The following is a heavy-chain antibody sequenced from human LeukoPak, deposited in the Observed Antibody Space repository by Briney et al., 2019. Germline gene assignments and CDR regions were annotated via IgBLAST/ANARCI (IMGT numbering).Heavy chain of an antibody. J-gene: IGHJ5*02. V-gene: IGHV4-31*03. CDR1: GGSISSGGYY. Sequence: PSQTLSLTCTVSGGSISSGGYYWSWIRQHPGKGLEWIGYIYYSGSTYYNPSLKSRVTISVDTSKNRFSLKLSSVTAADTAVYYCARDKSASINWFDPWGQGTLVTVSS. D-gene: IGHD2/OR15-2a*01. CDR2: IYYSGST. CDR3: ARDKSASINWFDP.